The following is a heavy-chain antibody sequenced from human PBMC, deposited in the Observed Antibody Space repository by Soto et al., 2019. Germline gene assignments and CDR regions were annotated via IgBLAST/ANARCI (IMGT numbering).Heavy chain of an antibody. CDR2: ISNSGGST. J-gene: IGHJ3*01. Sequence: PGGSLRLSCAASGFTFNSYAMSWVRQAPGKGLEWVSTISNSGGSTYYADSVKGRFTISRENSKIRIYVQEISRRAYDTAVYYCGKATIGRRSYDFLPFDVWGQGTVVTVSS. D-gene: IGHD3-16*01. V-gene: IGHV3-23*01. CDR3: GKATIGRRSYDFLPFDV. CDR1: GFTFNSYA.